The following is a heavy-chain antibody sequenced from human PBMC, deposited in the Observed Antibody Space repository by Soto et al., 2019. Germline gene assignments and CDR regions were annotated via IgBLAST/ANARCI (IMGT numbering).Heavy chain of an antibody. CDR3: ARVVEQQLPYYYVMDV. J-gene: IGHJ6*02. D-gene: IGHD6-13*01. CDR1: GYIFSSYW. Sequence: PGQSLKISCKVSGYIFSSYWIGSVRQMPGKGLEWMGIIYPGDSDTRYNPSFQGQVTISTDKSISTAFLQWSSLRASDTAMYYCARVVEQQLPYYYVMDVWGQGTTVTVSS. V-gene: IGHV5-51*01. CDR2: IYPGDSDT.